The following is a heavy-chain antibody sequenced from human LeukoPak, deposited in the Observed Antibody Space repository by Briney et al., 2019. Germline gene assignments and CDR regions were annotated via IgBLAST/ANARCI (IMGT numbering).Heavy chain of an antibody. J-gene: IGHJ4*02. Sequence: GESLKISCNGSGYXFTSYWIGWVRQMPGKGLVYMGIIHPGDSDTRYSPSFQGQVTISVDRSSSTAYIQWSRLKASDTAMYYCATHPGGLQSGFDNWGQGTLVTVSS. D-gene: IGHD5-24*01. CDR1: GYXFTSYW. CDR3: ATHPGGLQSGFDN. CDR2: IHPGDSDT. V-gene: IGHV5-51*01.